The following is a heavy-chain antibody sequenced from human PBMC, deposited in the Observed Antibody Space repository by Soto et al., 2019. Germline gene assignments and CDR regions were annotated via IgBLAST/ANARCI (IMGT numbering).Heavy chain of an antibody. CDR1: GYSFTSYW. CDR2: IYPGDSDT. V-gene: IGHV5-51*01. D-gene: IGHD2-15*01. J-gene: IGHJ5*02. Sequence: GESLKISCKGSGYSFTSYWIGWVRQMPGKGLEWMGIIYPGDSDTRYSPSFQGQVTISADKSISTAYLQWSSLKASDTAMYYCARLSGLSGEYCSGGSCYYTGKEDHWFDPWGQGTLVTVSS. CDR3: ARLSGLSGEYCSGGSCYYTGKEDHWFDP.